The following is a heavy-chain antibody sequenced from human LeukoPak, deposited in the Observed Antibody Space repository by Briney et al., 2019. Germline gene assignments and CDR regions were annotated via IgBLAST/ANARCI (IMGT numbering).Heavy chain of an antibody. D-gene: IGHD3-10*01. CDR1: GFTFSSYW. J-gene: IGHJ4*02. CDR2: VNSDGTST. V-gene: IGHV3-74*01. Sequence: GGSLRLSCAASGFTFSSYWMFWVRQAPGKGLVWVSRVNSDGTSTNYADSVKGRFTVSRDNAKNSLYLQMNSLRPEDTAVYYCAREGHNLWFGTGFDFWGQGTLVTVSS. CDR3: AREGHNLWFGTGFDF.